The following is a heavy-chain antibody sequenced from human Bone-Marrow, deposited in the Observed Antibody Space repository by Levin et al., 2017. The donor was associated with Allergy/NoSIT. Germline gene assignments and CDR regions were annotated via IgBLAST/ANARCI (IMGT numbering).Heavy chain of an antibody. V-gene: IGHV5-51*01. CDR3: ARYTFLGYCSGGSCPNDAFDI. CDR2: IYPGDSDT. J-gene: IGHJ3*02. D-gene: IGHD2-15*01. CDR1: GYSFTSYW. Sequence: GESLKISCKGSGYSFTSYWIGWVRQMPGKGLEWMGIIYPGDSDTRYSPSFQGQVTISADKSISTAYLQWSSLKASDTAMYYCARYTFLGYCSGGSCPNDAFDIWGQGTMVTVSS.